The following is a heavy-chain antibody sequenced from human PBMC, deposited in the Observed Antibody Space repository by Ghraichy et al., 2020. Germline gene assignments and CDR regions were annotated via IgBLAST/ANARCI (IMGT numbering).Heavy chain of an antibody. V-gene: IGHV3-7*03. CDR3: ARGDTAMVQDY. J-gene: IGHJ4*02. CDR1: GFTFSNYW. Sequence: GGSLRLSCAASGFTFSNYWMSWVRQAPGKGLEWVANIKQDGSEKYYVDSVKGRFTISRDNAKNSLYLQMNSLRAEDTAVYYCARGDTAMVQDYWGQGTLVTVSS. CDR2: IKQDGSEK. D-gene: IGHD5-18*01.